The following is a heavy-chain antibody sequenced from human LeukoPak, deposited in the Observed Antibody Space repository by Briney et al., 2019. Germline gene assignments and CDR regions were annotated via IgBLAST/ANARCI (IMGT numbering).Heavy chain of an antibody. CDR2: IYSGGST. CDR3: ARVGSSSWYYYYYYYYMDV. CDR1: GFTVSSNY. D-gene: IGHD6-13*01. V-gene: IGHV3-53*01. Sequence: GSLRLSCAASGFTVSSNYMSWVRQAPGKGLEWVSVIYSGGSTYYAGSVKGRFTISRDNSKNTLYLQMNSLRAEDTAVYYCARVGSSSWYYYYYYYYMDVWGKGTTVTISS. J-gene: IGHJ6*03.